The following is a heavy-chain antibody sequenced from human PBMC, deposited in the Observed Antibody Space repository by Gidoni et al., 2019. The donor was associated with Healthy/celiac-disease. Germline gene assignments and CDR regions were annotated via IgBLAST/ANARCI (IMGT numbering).Heavy chain of an antibody. V-gene: IGHV1-8*01. Sequence: TGQGLEWMGWMNPSSGNTGYAQKFRGKFTMTRDTSISTAYMELSSLTSEDSAVYFCARGQWLGLWGQGTLVTVSS. CDR2: MNPSSGNT. D-gene: IGHD6-19*01. J-gene: IGHJ4*02. CDR3: ARGQWLGL.